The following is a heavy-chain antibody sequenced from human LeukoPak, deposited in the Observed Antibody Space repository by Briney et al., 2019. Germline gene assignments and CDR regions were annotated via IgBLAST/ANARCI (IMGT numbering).Heavy chain of an antibody. Sequence: GASVKVSCKASGDTFTSNAVSWVRQAPGQGLEWMGRIIPILRTAEYAQKFQGRLTITADRSTSTAYMELSSLRSEDMAVYYCARGKGFVGHFDFWGQGTLVTVSS. CDR3: ARGKGFVGHFDF. D-gene: IGHD3-3*01. V-gene: IGHV1-69*04. J-gene: IGHJ4*02. CDR1: GDTFTSNA. CDR2: IIPILRTA.